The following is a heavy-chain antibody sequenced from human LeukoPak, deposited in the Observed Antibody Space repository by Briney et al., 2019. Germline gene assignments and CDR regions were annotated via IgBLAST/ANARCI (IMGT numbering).Heavy chain of an antibody. CDR2: IYTSGST. CDR3: ARVSYGGIVIFDY. CDR1: GGSISSGSYY. D-gene: IGHD4-23*01. J-gene: IGHJ4*02. Sequence: SETLSLTCTVSGGSISSGSYYWRWIRQPAGTGLEWIGRIYTSGSTNYNPSLKSRVTISVDTSKNQFSLKLSSVTAADTAVYYCARVSYGGIVIFDYWGQGTLVTVSS. V-gene: IGHV4-61*02.